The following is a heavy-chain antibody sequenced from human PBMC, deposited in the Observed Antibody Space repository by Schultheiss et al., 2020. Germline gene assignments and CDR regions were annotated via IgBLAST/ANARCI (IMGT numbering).Heavy chain of an antibody. CDR3: ARSYRSGHYGMDV. J-gene: IGHJ6*02. D-gene: IGHD6-19*01. Sequence: GGSLRLSCAASGFTVSSNYMSWVRQAPGKGLEWVSAIAAAGDTYYSGSVKGRFTISRENAKNSLYLQMNSLRAGDTALYYCARSYRSGHYGMDVWGQGNTVTVAS. CDR2: IAAAGDT. CDR1: GFTVSSNY. V-gene: IGHV3-13*01.